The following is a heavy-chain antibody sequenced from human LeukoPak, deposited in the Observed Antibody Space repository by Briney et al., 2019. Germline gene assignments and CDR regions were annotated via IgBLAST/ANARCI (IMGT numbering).Heavy chain of an antibody. V-gene: IGHV1-2*02. D-gene: IGHD6-13*01. CDR3: ARENVAAASH. J-gene: IGHJ4*02. CDR1: GYTFNGDY. CDR2: INPNSGGT. Sequence: GASVTVSCKASGYTFNGDYMHWVRQARGQGLEWMGWINPNSGGTNYAQKFQGRVTMTRDTSISTAYMELSRLRSDDTAVYYCARENVAAASHWGQGTLVTVSS.